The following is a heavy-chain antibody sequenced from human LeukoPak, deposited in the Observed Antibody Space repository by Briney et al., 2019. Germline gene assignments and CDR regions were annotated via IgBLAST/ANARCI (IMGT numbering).Heavy chain of an antibody. D-gene: IGHD1-26*01. V-gene: IGHV3-21*01. CDR1: GFTFSSYS. CDR3: AGEPPSTTHHTYYFDY. J-gene: IGHJ4*02. Sequence: GGSLRLSCAASGFTFSSYSMNWVRRAPGKGLEWVSSISSSSSYIYYADSVKGRFTISRDNAKNSLYLQMNSLRAEDTAVYYCAGEPPSTTHHTYYFDYWGQGTLVTVSS. CDR2: ISSSSSYI.